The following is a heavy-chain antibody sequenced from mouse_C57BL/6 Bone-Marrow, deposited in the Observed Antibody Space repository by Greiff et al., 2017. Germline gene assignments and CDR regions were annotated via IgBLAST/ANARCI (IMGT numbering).Heavy chain of an antibody. Sequence: QVQLQQPGAELVKPGASVKLSCKASGYTFTSYWMQWVKQRPGQGLEWIGEIDPSDSYTNYNQKFKGKATLTVDTSSSTAYMQLSSLTSEDSAVYYCARDTTVVGDYFDYLGQGTTLTVSS. CDR1: GYTFTSYW. V-gene: IGHV1-50*01. D-gene: IGHD1-1*01. CDR2: IDPSDSYT. J-gene: IGHJ2*01. CDR3: ARDTTVVGDYFDY.